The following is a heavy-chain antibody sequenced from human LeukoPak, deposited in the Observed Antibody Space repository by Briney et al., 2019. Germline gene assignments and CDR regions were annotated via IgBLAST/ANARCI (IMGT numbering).Heavy chain of an antibody. V-gene: IGHV4-59*12. D-gene: IGHD3-22*01. CDR3: ARDRGDYYDSSGYYD. Sequence: PSETLSLTCTVPGGSISTFYWSWFRQPPGKRLEWIGYINHSGYTDYNPSLKSRVSMSVDTSKNQFSLKLSSVTAADTAVYYCARDRGDYYDSSGYYDWGQGTLVTVSS. J-gene: IGHJ4*02. CDR1: GGSISTFY. CDR2: INHSGYT.